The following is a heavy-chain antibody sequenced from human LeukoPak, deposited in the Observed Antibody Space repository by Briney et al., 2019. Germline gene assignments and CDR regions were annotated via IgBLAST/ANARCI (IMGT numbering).Heavy chain of an antibody. CDR1: GYTFTGYY. J-gene: IGHJ3*02. D-gene: IGHD1-26*01. Sequence: ASVKVSCKASGYTFTGYYMHWVRQAPGQGLEWMGIINPNGGTTTYAQRLHGRVTMTRDTSTSTVYMDLTNLRSEDTAVYYCARGRLWEVLDAFDIWGQGTMVTVSS. CDR2: INPNGGTT. V-gene: IGHV1-46*03. CDR3: ARGRLWEVLDAFDI.